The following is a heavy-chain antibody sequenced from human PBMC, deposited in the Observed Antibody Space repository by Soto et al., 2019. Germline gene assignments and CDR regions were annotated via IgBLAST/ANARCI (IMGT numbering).Heavy chain of an antibody. CDR3: ARAHDNPTATANHGGGPISYYYFYYGMDV. J-gene: IGHJ6*02. CDR1: GGSISSGGYY. D-gene: IGHD1-1*01. Sequence: SETLSLTCTVSGGSISSGGYYWSWIRQHPGKGLEWIGYIYYSGSTYYNPSLKSRVTISVDTSKNQFSLRLSSVTAGDTAVYYCARAHDNPTATANHGGGPISYYYFYYGMDVWGQGTTVTVSS. CDR2: IYYSGST. V-gene: IGHV4-31*03.